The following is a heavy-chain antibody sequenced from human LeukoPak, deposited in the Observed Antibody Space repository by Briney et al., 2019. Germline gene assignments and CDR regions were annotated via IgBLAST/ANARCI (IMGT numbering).Heavy chain of an antibody. Sequence: SGPTLVNPTQTLTLTCTFSGFSLSTSGVGVGWIRQPPGKALECLAVIYWDDDKRYSPSLKSRLTIIKDISKNQVVLIMANMDPVDTATYYCAHRPVDFRAFDIWGQGTMVTVSS. D-gene: IGHD2/OR15-2a*01. CDR1: GFSLSTSGVG. CDR3: AHRPVDFRAFDI. CDR2: IYWDDDK. J-gene: IGHJ3*02. V-gene: IGHV2-5*02.